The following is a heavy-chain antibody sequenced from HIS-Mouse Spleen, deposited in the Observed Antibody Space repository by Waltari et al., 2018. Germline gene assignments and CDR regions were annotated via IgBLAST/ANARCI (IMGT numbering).Heavy chain of an antibody. CDR2: IYSVGRT. Sequence: EVQLVESGGGWIQPGGSLRLSCAASGFTVSSNYMSWARRAPGKGLAWVSVIYSVGRTYDEDSVKCRFTISRDNSKNTLYLQTNSLRAEDTAVYYGARGGLAAAGWYFDLWGRGTLVTVSS. CDR3: ARGGLAAAGWYFDL. CDR1: GFTVSSNY. J-gene: IGHJ2*01. D-gene: IGHD6-13*01. V-gene: IGHV3-53*01.